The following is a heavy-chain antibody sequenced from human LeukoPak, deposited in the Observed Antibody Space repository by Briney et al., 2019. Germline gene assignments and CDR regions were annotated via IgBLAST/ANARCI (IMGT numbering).Heavy chain of an antibody. CDR3: ARDFHAVHFDS. Sequence: GGSLRLSCAASGFSFSSYWMSWVRQVSGKGLVCVARLRSDGTSAMYADSVKGRFTISRDNAKNTLFLQMNSLRVEDTAVYYCARDFHAVHFDSWGQGTLVAVSS. J-gene: IGHJ4*02. D-gene: IGHD2-8*01. CDR1: GFSFSSYW. V-gene: IGHV3-74*03. CDR2: LRSDGTSA.